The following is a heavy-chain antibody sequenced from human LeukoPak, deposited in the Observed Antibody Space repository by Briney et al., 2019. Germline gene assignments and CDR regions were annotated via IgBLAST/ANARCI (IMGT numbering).Heavy chain of an antibody. D-gene: IGHD1-7*01. J-gene: IGHJ5*02. CDR1: GFTFSSYS. V-gene: IGHV3-21*01. Sequence: GGSLRLSCAASGFTFSSYSMTWVRQAPGKGLEWVSIISRTSESTFYADSVKGRFTISRDNAKNSLYLQMNGLRADDTATYYCARGATDTTRWFDPWGQGTLVTVSS. CDR2: ISRTSEST. CDR3: ARGATDTTRWFDP.